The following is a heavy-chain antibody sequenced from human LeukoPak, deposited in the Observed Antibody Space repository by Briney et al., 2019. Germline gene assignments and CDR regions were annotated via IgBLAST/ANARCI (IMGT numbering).Heavy chain of an antibody. D-gene: IGHD6-19*01. CDR3: AKEIAVALRY. V-gene: IGHV3-30*18. Sequence: QPGRSLRLSCAASGFTFSSCGMHWVRQAPGKGLEWVAVISYDGSNKYYADSVKGRFTISRDNSKNTLYLQMNSLRAEDTAVYYCAKEIAVALRYWGQGTLVTVSS. J-gene: IGHJ4*02. CDR2: ISYDGSNK. CDR1: GFTFSSCG.